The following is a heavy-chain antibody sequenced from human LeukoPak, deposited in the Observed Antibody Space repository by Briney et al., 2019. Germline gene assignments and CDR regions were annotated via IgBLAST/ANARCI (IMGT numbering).Heavy chain of an antibody. V-gene: IGHV1-2*02. D-gene: IGHD3-10*01. CDR2: INPNSGGT. J-gene: IGHJ6*02. Sequence: ASAKVSCKASGYTFTGYYMHWVRQAPGQGLEWMGWINPNSGGTNYAQKFQGRVTMTRDTSISTAYMELSRLRSDDTAVYYCARSGVRGDYYGMDVWGQGTTVTVSS. CDR3: ARSGVRGDYYGMDV. CDR1: GYTFTGYY.